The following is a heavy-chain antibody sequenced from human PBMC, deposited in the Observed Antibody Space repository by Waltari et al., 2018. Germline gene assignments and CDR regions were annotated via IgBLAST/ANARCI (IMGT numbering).Heavy chain of an antibody. CDR3: ARSDIVLGDYYYYYMDV. Sequence: QVQLQESGPGLVKPSETLSLTCAVSGYSISSGYYWGWIRQPPGKGLEWIGSIYHSGSTYYNPSLKSRVTISVDTSKNQFSLKLSSVTAADTAVYYCARSDIVLGDYYYYYMDVWGKGTTVTVSS. CDR1: GYSISSGYY. D-gene: IGHD2-8*02. J-gene: IGHJ6*03. CDR2: IYHSGST. V-gene: IGHV4-38-2*01.